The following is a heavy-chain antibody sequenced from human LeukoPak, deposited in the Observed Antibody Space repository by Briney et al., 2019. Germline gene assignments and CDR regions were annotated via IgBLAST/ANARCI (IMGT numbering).Heavy chain of an antibody. CDR1: GDSFSSHY. V-gene: IGHV4-59*11. CDR3: ARDLVTVTKGFDI. CDR2: ISHIGRT. Sequence: PSETLSLTCAVSGDSFSSHYWTWIRQSPGTGLEWIGYISHIGRTNYNPSPKSRATISIDTSKNQFSLKLGSVTAADTAVYYCARDLVTVTKGFDIWGQGTMVSVSS. D-gene: IGHD4-17*01. J-gene: IGHJ3*02.